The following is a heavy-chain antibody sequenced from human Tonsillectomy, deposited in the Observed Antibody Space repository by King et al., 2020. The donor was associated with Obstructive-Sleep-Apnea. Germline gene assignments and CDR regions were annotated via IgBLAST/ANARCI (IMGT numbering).Heavy chain of an antibody. D-gene: IGHD4-23*01. Sequence: VQLVESGGGLVQPGGSLRLSCAASRFSFSTYWMSWVRQAPGKGLEWVANIKEDGSQKYYVDSVRGRFNISRDNVKNSLYLQMNSMRVDDTAMYYCARDLDAGNTNWFDPWGQGTLVTVSS. V-gene: IGHV3-7*01. J-gene: IGHJ5*02. CDR1: RFSFSTYW. CDR2: IKEDGSQK. CDR3: ARDLDAGNTNWFDP.